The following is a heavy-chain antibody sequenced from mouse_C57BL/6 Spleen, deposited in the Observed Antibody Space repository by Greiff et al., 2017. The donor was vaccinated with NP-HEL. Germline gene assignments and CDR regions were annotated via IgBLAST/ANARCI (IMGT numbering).Heavy chain of an antibody. CDR1: GYTFTSYG. Sequence: VKVVESGAELARPGASVKLSCKASGYTFTSYGISWVKQRTGQGLEWIGEIYPRSGNTYYNEKFKGKATLTADKSSSTAYLELRSLTSEDSAVYFCARIGSTVDAMDYWGQGTSVTVSS. CDR2: IYPRSGNT. CDR3: ARIGSTVDAMDY. D-gene: IGHD1-1*01. J-gene: IGHJ4*01. V-gene: IGHV1-81*01.